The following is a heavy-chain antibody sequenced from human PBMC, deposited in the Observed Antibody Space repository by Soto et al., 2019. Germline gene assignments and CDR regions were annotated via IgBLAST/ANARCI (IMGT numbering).Heavy chain of an antibody. CDR2: INPNGGST. D-gene: IGHD5-12*01. Sequence: QVQLVQSGAEVKKPGASVKISCKASGYSFTSQYVHWVRQAPGQGLEWMGIINPNGGSTTYAQKCQGRGAMPGDTSGGTGYMARSSMTSGDTAVYYCARERWLRRGGGTEPLDIWGQGTMVTVAS. CDR1: GYSFTSQY. V-gene: IGHV1-46*03. CDR3: ARERWLRRGGGTEPLDI. J-gene: IGHJ3*02.